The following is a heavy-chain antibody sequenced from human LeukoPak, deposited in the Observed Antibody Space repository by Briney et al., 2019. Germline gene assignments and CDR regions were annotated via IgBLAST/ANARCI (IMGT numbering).Heavy chain of an antibody. CDR2: INWNGGST. CDR3: ARVYSSSSGGGYFDY. Sequence: GGSLRLSCAASGFTFDDYGMSWVRQAPGQGLEWVSGINWNGGSTGYADSVKGRFTISRDNAKNSLYLQMNSLRAEDTALYYCARVYSSSSGGGYFDYWGQGTLVTVSS. D-gene: IGHD6-6*01. V-gene: IGHV3-20*04. CDR1: GFTFDDYG. J-gene: IGHJ4*02.